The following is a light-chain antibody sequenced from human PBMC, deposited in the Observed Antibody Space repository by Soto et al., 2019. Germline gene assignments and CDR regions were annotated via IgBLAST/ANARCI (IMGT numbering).Light chain of an antibody. CDR1: QSVSRSY. V-gene: IGKV3-20*01. J-gene: IGKJ1*01. Sequence: EIVLTQSPGTLSLSPGERATLSCRASQSVSRSYLAWYQQKPGQGPRLLIYGASSRATGVPDRFSGSESGTDFTLTISSLEPGDFAVYYCQQYGSSPITFGRGTKVAIK. CDR3: QQYGSSPIT. CDR2: GAS.